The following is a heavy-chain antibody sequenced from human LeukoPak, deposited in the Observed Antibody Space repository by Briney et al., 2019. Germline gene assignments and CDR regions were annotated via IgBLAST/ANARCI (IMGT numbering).Heavy chain of an antibody. Sequence: AGGSLRLSCAASGFTFSSHAMYWVRQAPGKGLEFVSVISSNGGNTYYPNSVKGRFTISRDNAKNSLYLQMNSLRVEDTALYYCARDYYYDSSSWAFDIWGQGTMVTVSS. J-gene: IGHJ3*02. CDR2: ISSNGGNT. CDR3: ARDYYYDSSSWAFDI. CDR1: GFTFSSHA. D-gene: IGHD3-22*01. V-gene: IGHV3-64*01.